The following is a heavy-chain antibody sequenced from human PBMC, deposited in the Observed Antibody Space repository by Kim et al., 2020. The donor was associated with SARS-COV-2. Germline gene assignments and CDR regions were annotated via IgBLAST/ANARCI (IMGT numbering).Heavy chain of an antibody. D-gene: IGHD6-19*01. CDR3: ARGHRSGWFNYYYGMDV. V-gene: IGHV4-34*01. CDR1: GGSFSGYY. J-gene: IGHJ6*02. CDR2: INHSGST. Sequence: SETLSLTCAVYGGSFSGYYWSWIRQPPGKGLEWIGEINHSGSTNYNPSLKSRVTISVDTSKNQFSLKLSSVTAADTAVYYCARGHRSGWFNYYYGMDVWGQGTTVTVSS.